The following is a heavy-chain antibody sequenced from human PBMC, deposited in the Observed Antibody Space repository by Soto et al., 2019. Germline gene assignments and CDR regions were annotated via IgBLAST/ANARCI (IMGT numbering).Heavy chain of an antibody. J-gene: IGHJ6*03. CDR1: GFTFSSYA. Sequence: EVQLSESGGGLVQPGGSLRLSCAASGFTFSSYAMSWVRQAPGKGLEWVSAISGSGGSTYYADSVKGRFTISRDNSKNTLYLQMNSLRAEDTAVYYCAKGVGYGDYYYYYYMDVWGKGTTVTVSS. CDR2: ISGSGGST. D-gene: IGHD4-17*01. CDR3: AKGVGYGDYYYYYYMDV. V-gene: IGHV3-23*01.